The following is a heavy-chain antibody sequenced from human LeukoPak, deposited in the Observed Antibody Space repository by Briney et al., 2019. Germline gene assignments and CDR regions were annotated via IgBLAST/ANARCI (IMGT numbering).Heavy chain of an antibody. D-gene: IGHD6-13*01. CDR2: ISYDGSNK. CDR3: AKDGAMAAAGYYFDY. V-gene: IGHV3-30*19. J-gene: IGHJ4*02. Sequence: GGSLRLSCAASGFTFSSYGMHWVRQAPGKGLEWVAVISYDGSNKYYADSVKGRFTISRDNSRNTLYLQMNSLRTEDTAVYYCAKDGAMAAAGYYFDYWGQGTPVTVSS. CDR1: GFTFSSYG.